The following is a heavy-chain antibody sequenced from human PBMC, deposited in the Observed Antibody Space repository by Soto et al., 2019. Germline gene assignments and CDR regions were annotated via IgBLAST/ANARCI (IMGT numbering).Heavy chain of an antibody. CDR2: ISGSGGST. J-gene: IGHJ3*02. D-gene: IGHD3-10*01. CDR3: AKDRITMVRERYDAFDI. Sequence: EVQLLESGGGLVQPGGSLRLSCAASGFTFSSYAMSWVRQAPGKGLEWVSTISGSGGSTYYADSVKGRFTISRDNSKNTLYLQMNSLRAEDTAVYYCAKDRITMVRERYDAFDIWGQGTMVTVSS. V-gene: IGHV3-23*01. CDR1: GFTFSSYA.